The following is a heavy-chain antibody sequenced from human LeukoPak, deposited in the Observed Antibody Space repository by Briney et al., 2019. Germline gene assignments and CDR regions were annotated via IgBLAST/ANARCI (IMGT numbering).Heavy chain of an antibody. V-gene: IGHV3-23*01. CDR2: ISDNGGGT. CDR3: AKESGALGAPLYDY. Sequence: GGSLRLSCGASGFIFRNYAMSWVRQAPGEGLEWVSGISDNGGGTYYADSVKGRFTVSRDNSKNMLYLQMNSLRAEDTAVYYCAKESGALGAPLYDYWGQGILVTGSS. CDR1: GFIFRNYA. J-gene: IGHJ4*02. D-gene: IGHD4/OR15-4a*01.